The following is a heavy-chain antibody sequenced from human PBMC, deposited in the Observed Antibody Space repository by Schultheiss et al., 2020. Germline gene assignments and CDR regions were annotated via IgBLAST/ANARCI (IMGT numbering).Heavy chain of an antibody. J-gene: IGHJ4*02. D-gene: IGHD5-18*01. CDR3: AKRAGGGLMGRQLWFDY. CDR2: ISYDGSNK. V-gene: IGHV3-30-3*02. Sequence: GGSLRLSCAASGFTFSSYAMHWVRQAPGKGLEWVAVISYDGSNKYYADSVKGRFTISRDNSKNTLYLQMNSLRAEDTAVYYCAKRAGGGLMGRQLWFDYWGQGTLVTVSS. CDR1: GFTFSSYA.